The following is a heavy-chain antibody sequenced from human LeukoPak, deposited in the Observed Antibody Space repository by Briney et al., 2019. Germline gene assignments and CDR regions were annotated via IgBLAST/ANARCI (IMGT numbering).Heavy chain of an antibody. V-gene: IGHV3-73*01. D-gene: IGHD3-3*01. CDR1: GFTFSGSA. CDR2: IGNKVSNYAT. Sequence: GGSLRLSCAASGFTFSGSAMHWVRQASGKGLERVGHIGNKVSNYATEYAASLRGRFTISRDDSKDTAYLQVNSLKTEDTAVYYCAGNYDSWTGLNYWGQGTLVTVSS. CDR3: AGNYDSWTGLNY. J-gene: IGHJ4*02.